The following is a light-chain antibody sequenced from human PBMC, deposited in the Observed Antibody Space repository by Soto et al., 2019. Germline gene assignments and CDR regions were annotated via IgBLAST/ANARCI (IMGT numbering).Light chain of an antibody. CDR3: SSHASRSTLI. V-gene: IGLV2-14*03. CDR2: DVS. J-gene: IGLJ2*01. CDR1: SSDVGAYNH. Sequence: QSALTKPASVSGSPGQSITISCTGTSSDVGAYNHVSWYQQHPGKAPKVMIYDVSNRPSGVSNRFSGSRSGNTASLTISGLQAEDEADYYCSSHASRSTLIFGGGTKVTVL.